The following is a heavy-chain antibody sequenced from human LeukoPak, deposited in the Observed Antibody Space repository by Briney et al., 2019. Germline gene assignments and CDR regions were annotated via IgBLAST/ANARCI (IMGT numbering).Heavy chain of an antibody. D-gene: IGHD3-9*01. Sequence: GASVKVSCKASGGTFSSYAISWVRQAPGQGLEWMGGIIPIFGTANYAQKFQGRVTITADKSTSTAYMELSSLRSEDTAVYYCARVLRYFDWSGWFDPWAREPWSPSPQ. CDR1: GGTFSSYA. CDR3: ARVLRYFDWSGWFDP. J-gene: IGHJ5*02. V-gene: IGHV1-69*06. CDR2: IIPIFGTA.